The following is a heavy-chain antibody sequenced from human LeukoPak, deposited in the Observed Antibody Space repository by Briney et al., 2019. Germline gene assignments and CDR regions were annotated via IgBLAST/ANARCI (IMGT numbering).Heavy chain of an antibody. D-gene: IGHD5-12*01. V-gene: IGHV3-43*01. CDR1: GFTFKTYT. J-gene: IGHJ5*01. CDR3: VKEHNSGWPNFDS. CDR2: IRGKGDYS. Sequence: GGSLRLSCAASGFTFKTYTMHWVRQSPGKGLEWVSLIRGKGDYSYYADSVRGRFTVSRDNRKNSLYLQMNSLKTEDTAFYYCVKEHNSGWPNFDSWRQGTLVTVSS.